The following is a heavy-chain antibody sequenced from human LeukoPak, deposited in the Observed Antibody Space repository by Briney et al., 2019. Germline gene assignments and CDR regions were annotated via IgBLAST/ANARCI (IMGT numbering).Heavy chain of an antibody. J-gene: IGHJ4*02. CDR1: GFIVSTNY. CDR3: ARVSVAGTFDY. D-gene: IGHD6-19*01. Sequence: GGSLRLSCAASGFIVSTNYMSWVRQAPGKGLEWVSVIYSGGSTYYADSVKGRFTISRDNSKNTLYLQMNSLRAEDTAVYYCARVSVAGTFDYWGQGTLVTVSS. V-gene: IGHV3-53*01. CDR2: IYSGGST.